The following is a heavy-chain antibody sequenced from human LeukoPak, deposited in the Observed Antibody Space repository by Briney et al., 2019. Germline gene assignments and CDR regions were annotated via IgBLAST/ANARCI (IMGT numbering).Heavy chain of an antibody. CDR3: AREFYYDFWSGPYYFDY. V-gene: IGHV3-21*01. D-gene: IGHD3-3*01. CDR1: GFTFSSYS. J-gene: IGHJ4*02. Sequence: GGSLRLSCAASGFTFSSYSMNWVRQAPGKGLEWVSAISGSGGSTYYADSVKGRFTISRDNAKNSLYLQMNSLRAEDTAVYYCAREFYYDFWSGPYYFDYWGQGTLVTVSS. CDR2: ISGSGGST.